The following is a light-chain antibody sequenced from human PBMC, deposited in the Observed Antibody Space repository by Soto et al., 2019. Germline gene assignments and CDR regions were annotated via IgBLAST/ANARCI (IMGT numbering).Light chain of an antibody. Sequence: QSVLTQPPSVSAAPGQKVTISCSGSTSNIGNNYVSWYQQLPGTAPKLLIYDNSERPSGIPDRFSGSKSGTSATLGITGLRTGDEADYYCGTWDSSLNAEVFGTGTKLTVL. CDR3: GTWDSSLNAEV. J-gene: IGLJ1*01. V-gene: IGLV1-51*01. CDR1: TSNIGNNY. CDR2: DNS.